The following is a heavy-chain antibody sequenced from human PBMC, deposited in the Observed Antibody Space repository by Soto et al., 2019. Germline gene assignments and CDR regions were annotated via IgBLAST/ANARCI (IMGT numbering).Heavy chain of an antibody. CDR2: IYYSGST. J-gene: IGHJ5*02. Sequence: SETLSLTCTVSGGSISSYYWSWIRQPPGKGLEWIGYIYYSGSTNYNPSLKSRVTISVDTSKNQFSLKLSSVTAADTAVYYCARRNCSGGSCYGPWGQGTLVTVSS. CDR3: ARRNCSGGSCYGP. V-gene: IGHV4-59*08. CDR1: GGSISSYY. D-gene: IGHD2-15*01.